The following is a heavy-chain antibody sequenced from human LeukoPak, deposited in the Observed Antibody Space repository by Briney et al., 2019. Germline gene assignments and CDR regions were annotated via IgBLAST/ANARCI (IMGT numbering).Heavy chain of an antibody. CDR2: THYSGST. V-gene: IGHV4-59*01. J-gene: IGHJ3*02. CDR1: GGSISSYY. Sequence: SETLSLTCTVSGGSISSYYWSWIRQPPGKGLEWIGYTHYSGSTSYNPSLKSRVTISVDTSKNQFSLKLTSVTAADTAVYYCATDGDYYGSGKSRAFDIWGQGTMVTVSS. D-gene: IGHD3-10*01. CDR3: ATDGDYYGSGKSRAFDI.